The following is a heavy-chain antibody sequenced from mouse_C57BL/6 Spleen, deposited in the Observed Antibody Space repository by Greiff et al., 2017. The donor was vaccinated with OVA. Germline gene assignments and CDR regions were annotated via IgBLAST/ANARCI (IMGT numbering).Heavy chain of an antibody. D-gene: IGHD2-2*01. V-gene: IGHV14-1*01. Sequence: ELQLQQSGAELVRPGASVKLSCTASGFNIKDYYMHWVKQRPEQGLEWIGRIDPEDGDTEYAPKFQGKATMTADTSSNTAYLQLSSLTSEDTAVYYCTTGYGYDNYAMDYWGQGTSVTVSS. CDR2: IDPEDGDT. CDR1: GFNIKDYY. CDR3: TTGYGYDNYAMDY. J-gene: IGHJ4*01.